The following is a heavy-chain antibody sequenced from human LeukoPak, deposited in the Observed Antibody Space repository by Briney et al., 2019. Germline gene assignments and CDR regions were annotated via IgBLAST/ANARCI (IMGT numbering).Heavy chain of an antibody. V-gene: IGHV4-34*01. J-gene: IGHJ3*02. D-gene: IGHD3-22*01. CDR2: INHSGST. CDR3: ARLDSSGYYLRDAFDI. Sequence: PSETLSLTCAVYGGSFSGYYWSWIRQPPGKGLEWIGEINHSGSTNYNPSLKSRVTISVDTSKNQFSLKLSSVTAADTAVYYCARLDSSGYYLRDAFDIWGQGTMVTVSS. CDR1: GGSFSGYY.